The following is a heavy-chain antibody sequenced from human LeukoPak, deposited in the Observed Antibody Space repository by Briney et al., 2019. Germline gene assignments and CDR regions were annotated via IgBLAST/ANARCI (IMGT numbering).Heavy chain of an antibody. J-gene: IGHJ4*02. CDR3: ASVCSSTSCYDY. V-gene: IGHV4-34*01. D-gene: IGHD2-2*01. CDR1: GGSFSGYY. Sequence: SETLSLTCAVYGGSFSGYYWSWIRQPPGKGLEWIGEINHSGSTNYNPSLKSRVTISVDTSKNQFSLKLSSVTAADTAVYYCASVCSSTSCYDYWGQGTLVTVSS. CDR2: INHSGST.